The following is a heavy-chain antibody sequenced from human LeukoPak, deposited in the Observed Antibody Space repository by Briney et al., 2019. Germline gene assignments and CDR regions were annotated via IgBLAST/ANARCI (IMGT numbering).Heavy chain of an antibody. CDR3: ARGLSYCSSTSCYPLRFLEWLPHYYYGMDV. CDR1: EDSVSSNSAA. V-gene: IGHV6-1*01. D-gene: IGHD2-2*01. Sequence: SQTLSLTCAISEDSVSSNSAAWNWIRQSPSRGLEWLGRTYYRSKWYNDYAVSVKSRITINPDTSKNQFSLRLNSVTPEDTAVYYCARGLSYCSSTSCYPLRFLEWLPHYYYGMDVWGQGTTVTVSS. J-gene: IGHJ6*02. CDR2: TYYRSKWYN.